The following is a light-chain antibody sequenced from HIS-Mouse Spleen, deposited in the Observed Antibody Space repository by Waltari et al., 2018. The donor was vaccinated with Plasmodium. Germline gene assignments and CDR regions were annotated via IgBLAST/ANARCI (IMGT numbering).Light chain of an antibody. J-gene: IGKJ3*01. CDR2: GAS. Sequence: EIVMKQTTATLSMYQEERATLTCRANQSVSSNLAWYQQKPGQAPRLLIYGASTRATGIPARFSGSGSGTEFTLTISSLQSEDFAVYYCQQYNNWSFTFGPGTKVDIK. V-gene: IGKV3-15*01. CDR3: QQYNNWSFT. CDR1: QSVSSN.